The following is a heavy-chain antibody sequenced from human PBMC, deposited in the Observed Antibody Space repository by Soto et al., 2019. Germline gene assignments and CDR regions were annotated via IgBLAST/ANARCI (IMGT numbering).Heavy chain of an antibody. V-gene: IGHV3-11*03. CDR3: VRASWNYYYYGMDI. Sequence: GGSLRLSCAASGFTFSDYYMSWIRQAPGKGLEWVSYISSSSSYTNYADSVKGRFTISRDNAKNSLYLQMNSLRAEDTAVYYCVRASWNYYYYGMDIWGQGTTVTVSS. CDR1: GFTFSDYY. J-gene: IGHJ6*02. D-gene: IGHD1-1*01. CDR2: ISSSSSYT.